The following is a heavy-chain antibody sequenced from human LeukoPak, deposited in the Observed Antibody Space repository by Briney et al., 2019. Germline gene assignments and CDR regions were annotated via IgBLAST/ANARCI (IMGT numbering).Heavy chain of an antibody. CDR3: ATGTLTMVRGVRYYYYYMDV. CDR2: IYYSGST. D-gene: IGHD3-10*01. V-gene: IGHV4-30-4*08. CDR1: GGSISSGDYY. J-gene: IGHJ6*03. Sequence: SQTLSLTCTVSGGSISSGDYYWSWIRQPPGKGLEWIVYIYYSGSTYYNPSLKSRVTISVDTYKNQFSLKLSSVTAADTAVYYCATGTLTMVRGVRYYYYYMDVWGKGTTVTVSS.